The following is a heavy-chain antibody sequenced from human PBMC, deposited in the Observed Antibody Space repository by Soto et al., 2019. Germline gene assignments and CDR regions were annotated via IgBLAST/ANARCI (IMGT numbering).Heavy chain of an antibody. J-gene: IGHJ6*02. CDR3: VRGIYRKFGMDV. CDR2: IDVGGNNR. V-gene: IGHV3-74*01. Sequence: EVQLVESGGGLVQPGGSLRLSCAASGFTFISHWIHWVRKTPGKGLVWVSRIDVGGNNRNYADSVKCRFTISRDNAKNTVYLQMNSRRADDTAVYYCVRGIYRKFGMDVWGQGTTV. CDR1: GFTFISHW. D-gene: IGHD3-16*02.